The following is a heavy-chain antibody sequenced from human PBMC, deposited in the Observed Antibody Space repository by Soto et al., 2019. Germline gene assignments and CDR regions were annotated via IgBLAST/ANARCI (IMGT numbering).Heavy chain of an antibody. CDR2: IYYSGST. J-gene: IGHJ4*02. Sequence: SETLSLTCTVSGGSISSYYWSWIRQPPGKGLEWIGYIYYSGSTNYNPSLKSRVTISVDTSKNQFSLKLSSVTAADTAVYYCATSYYDSSGSPWPFDYWGQGTLVTVSS. CDR3: ATSYYDSSGSPWPFDY. V-gene: IGHV4-59*01. D-gene: IGHD3-22*01. CDR1: GGSISSYY.